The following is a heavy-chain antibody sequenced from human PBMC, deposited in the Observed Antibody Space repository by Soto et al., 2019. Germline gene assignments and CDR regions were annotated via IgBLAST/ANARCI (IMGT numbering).Heavy chain of an antibody. CDR1: GGTFTSYA. CDR2: LISIFGAA. Sequence: QVQLVQSGAEVKKPGSSVKVSCKASGGTFTSYAISWVRQAPGQGLEWMGGLISIFGAATYAQNFQGRVTFTADDSTSTAYMELSSLRSEDTAVYYCARRPKKWGNREYYYGMDVWGQGTTVTVSS. V-gene: IGHV1-69*01. J-gene: IGHJ6*02. D-gene: IGHD1-26*01. CDR3: ARRPKKWGNREYYYGMDV.